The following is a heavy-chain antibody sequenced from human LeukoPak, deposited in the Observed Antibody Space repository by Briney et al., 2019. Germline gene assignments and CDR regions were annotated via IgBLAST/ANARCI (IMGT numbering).Heavy chain of an antibody. CDR3: ARRESGYPFDS. D-gene: IGHD5-12*01. CDR2: IYSSGST. V-gene: IGHV4-4*07. CDR1: GGSISNYF. J-gene: IGHJ4*02. Sequence: SETLSLTCTVSGGSISNYFWSWIRQPAGKGLEWIGRIYSSGSTNYNPSLKSRVTMSIDTSKNQFSLKLSSVTAADTAVYYCARRESGYPFDSWGQGTLVTVSS.